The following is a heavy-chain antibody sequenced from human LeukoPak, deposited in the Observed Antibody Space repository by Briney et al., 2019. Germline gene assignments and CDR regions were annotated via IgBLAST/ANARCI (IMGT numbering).Heavy chain of an antibody. D-gene: IGHD3-10*01. J-gene: IGHJ5*02. Sequence: GGSLRLSCAGSGFTFSTYWMSWVRQAPGKGLEWVAYMKQRGSEKYYVDSVKGRFTISRDNAKNSLYLQMNSLRAEDTAVYYCARGHPDYYGSGSYYSNWFDPWGQGTLVTVSS. CDR1: GFTFSTYW. CDR3: ARGHPDYYGSGSYYSNWFDP. V-gene: IGHV3-7*01. CDR2: MKQRGSEK.